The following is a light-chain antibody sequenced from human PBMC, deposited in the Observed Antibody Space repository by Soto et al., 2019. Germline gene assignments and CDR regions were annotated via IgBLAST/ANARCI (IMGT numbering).Light chain of an antibody. CDR1: QSISYN. J-gene: IGKJ1*01. CDR2: AAS. CDR3: QQSYSTPGT. Sequence: DIQMSQSPSSLAASIAYRCTITCRASQSISYNLNWYQQKPGKAPKLLIYAASSLQSGVPSRFSGSGSGTDFTLTISSLQPEDFATYYCQQSYSTPGTFGQGTKVDIK. V-gene: IGKV1-39*01.